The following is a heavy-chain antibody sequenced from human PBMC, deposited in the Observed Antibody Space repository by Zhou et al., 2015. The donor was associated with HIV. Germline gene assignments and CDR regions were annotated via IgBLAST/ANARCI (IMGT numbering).Heavy chain of an antibody. V-gene: IGHV1-18*01. CDR1: GGTFSSYA. D-gene: IGHD2-2*01. CDR2: ISAYNGNT. J-gene: IGHJ6*02. CDR3: ARDEVLVVPAAYKPTYYYYGMDV. Sequence: QVQLVQSGAEVKKPGSSVKVSCKASGGTFSSYAISWVRQAPGQGLEWMGWISAYNGNTDYAQKLQGRVTMTTDTSTTTAYMELRGLRSDDTAVYYCARDEVLVVPAAYKPTYYYYGMDVWGQGTTVTVSS.